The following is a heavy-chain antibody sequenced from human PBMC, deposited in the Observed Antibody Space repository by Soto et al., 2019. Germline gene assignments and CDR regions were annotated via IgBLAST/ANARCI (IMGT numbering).Heavy chain of an antibody. J-gene: IGHJ3*02. CDR3: AKDSDLGGWSIGAFDI. V-gene: IGHV3-23*01. CDR2: ISGSGGST. D-gene: IGHD6-19*01. Sequence: EVQLLESGGGLVQPGGSMRLSCAASGFTFSSYAMSWVRQAPGKGLEWDSAISGSGGSTYYADSVKGRFTISRDNSKNTLYLQMNSLRAEDTAVYYCAKDSDLGGWSIGAFDIWGQGTMVTVSS. CDR1: GFTFSSYA.